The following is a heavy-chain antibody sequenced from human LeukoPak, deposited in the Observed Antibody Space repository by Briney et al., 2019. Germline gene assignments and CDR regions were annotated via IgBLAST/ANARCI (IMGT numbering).Heavy chain of an antibody. CDR1: GYSISSGYY. CDR3: VRDGRFDSACFDS. CDR2: IYHSGST. J-gene: IGHJ4*02. V-gene: IGHV4-38-2*02. D-gene: IGHD6-19*01. Sequence: PSETLSLTCTVSGYSISSGYYWGWIRQPPGKGLEWIGSIYHSGSTYYNPSLKSRVTISVDTSRTQLSLKLDSVTDTDTAVYYCVRDGRFDSACFDSWGPGILVTVSS.